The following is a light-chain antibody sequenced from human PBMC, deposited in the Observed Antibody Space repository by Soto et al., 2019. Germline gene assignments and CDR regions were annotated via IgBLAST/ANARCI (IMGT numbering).Light chain of an antibody. V-gene: IGKV3-15*01. CDR3: QQYKNWPPET. J-gene: IGKJ3*01. Sequence: EIVMTQSPGTLSVSPGERATLSCRASQSVGSNVAWYQQKPGQAPRILIYGASTRATGISARFSGSGSGTEFTLTISSLQSEDFAVYYCQQYKNWPPETFGPGTKVDIK. CDR2: GAS. CDR1: QSVGSN.